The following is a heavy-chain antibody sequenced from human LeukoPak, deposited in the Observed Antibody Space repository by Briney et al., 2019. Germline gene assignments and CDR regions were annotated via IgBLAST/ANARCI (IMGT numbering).Heavy chain of an antibody. CDR1: GGSISSYY. CDR3: ARRGSALGSYSFDF. J-gene: IGHJ4*02. CDR2: GHYSGST. V-gene: IGHV4-59*08. D-gene: IGHD3-10*01. Sequence: PSETPSLTCTVSGGSISSYYWSWIRQPPGKGLEWIGYGHYSGSTNHNPSLKSRVTVSVDMSKNQFSLNLSSVTAADTAVYFCARRGSALGSYSFDFWGRGTLVTVSS.